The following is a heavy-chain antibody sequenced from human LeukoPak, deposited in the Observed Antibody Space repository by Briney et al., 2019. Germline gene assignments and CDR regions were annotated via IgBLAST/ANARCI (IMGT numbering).Heavy chain of an antibody. CDR2: IHRSGSP. V-gene: IGHV4-4*02. D-gene: IGHD1-14*01. CDR3: AREIRGGFNPGAY. CDR1: LASTTSNC. J-gene: IGHJ4*02. Sequence: PSETLSPTCTVSLASTTSNCCGSVRHPPRKRLGLVGEIHRSGSPNYNPSHQSRVTMSIVRSRNQIALELFSLTAADTAVYYWAREIRGGFNPGAYWGQGTLVTVSS.